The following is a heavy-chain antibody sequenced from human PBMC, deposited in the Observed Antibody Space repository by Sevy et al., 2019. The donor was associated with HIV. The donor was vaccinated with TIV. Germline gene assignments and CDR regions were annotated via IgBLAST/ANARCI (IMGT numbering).Heavy chain of an antibody. CDR1: GFTFDAYA. V-gene: IGHV3-9*01. CDR2: ISWNSAFI. Sequence: LRLSCAASGFTFDAYAMHWVRQAPGKGLEWVSGISWNSAFIGYADSVKGRLTISRDNAKNSLYLQMNSLKPEDTAFYYCAKDGGSGSGPSAEYFHHWGQGTLVTVSS. J-gene: IGHJ1*01. CDR3: AKDGGSGSGPSAEYFHH. D-gene: IGHD6-19*01.